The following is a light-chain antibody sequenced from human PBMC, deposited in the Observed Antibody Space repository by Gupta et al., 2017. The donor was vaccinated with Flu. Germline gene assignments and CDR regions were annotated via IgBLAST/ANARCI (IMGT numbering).Light chain of an antibody. V-gene: IGKV1-33*01. CDR2: DAS. CDR1: QDISNY. CDR3: QQYDNLPIT. Sequence: DMQITQSPSSLSASVGDRVTITCQASQDISNYLNWYQQKPGKAPKLLIYDASNLETGVPSRFSGSGSGTDFTLTISSLQPEDIATYYCQQYDNLPITFGQGTRLEIK. J-gene: IGKJ5*01.